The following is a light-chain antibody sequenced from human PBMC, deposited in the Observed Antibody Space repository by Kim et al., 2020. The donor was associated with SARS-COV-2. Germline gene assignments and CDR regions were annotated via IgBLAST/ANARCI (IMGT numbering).Light chain of an antibody. V-gene: IGKV1-6*01. CDR2: AES. J-gene: IGKJ4*01. Sequence: VSGRDRITIHGRANNGSEKDLGWYQQKTGKAPKLQIYAESRLQSGVPSRFSGSGSGTAFTLTISSLQPEDFATYYCLLDDNYPLTFGGGTKVDIK. CDR3: LLDDNYPLT. CDR1: NGSEKD.